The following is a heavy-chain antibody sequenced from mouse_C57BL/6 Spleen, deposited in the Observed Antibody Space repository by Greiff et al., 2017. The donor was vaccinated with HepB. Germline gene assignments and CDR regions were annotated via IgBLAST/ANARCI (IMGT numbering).Heavy chain of an antibody. Sequence: EVQLVESGPGLVKPSQSLSLTCSVTGYSITSGYYWNWIRQFPGNKLEWMGYISYDGSNNYNPSLKNRISITRDTSKNQFFLKLNSVTTEDTATYYCARAGGLLLDYWGQGTTLTVSS. D-gene: IGHD1-1*01. CDR1: GYSITSGYY. CDR3: ARAGGLLLDY. J-gene: IGHJ2*01. V-gene: IGHV3-6*01. CDR2: ISYDGSN.